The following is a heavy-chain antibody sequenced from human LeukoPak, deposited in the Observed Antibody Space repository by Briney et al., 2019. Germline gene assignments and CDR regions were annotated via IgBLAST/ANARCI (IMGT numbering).Heavy chain of an antibody. J-gene: IGHJ4*02. V-gene: IGHV4-34*01. D-gene: IGHD1-26*01. CDR1: GGSFSGYY. CDR3: ARHRRHRALVGASYYFDY. Sequence: SETLSLTCAVYGGSFSGYYWSWIRQPPGKGLEWIGEINHSGSTNYNPSLKSRVTISVDTSKNQFSLKLSSVTAADTAVYYCARHRRHRALVGASYYFDYWGQGTLVTVSS. CDR2: INHSGST.